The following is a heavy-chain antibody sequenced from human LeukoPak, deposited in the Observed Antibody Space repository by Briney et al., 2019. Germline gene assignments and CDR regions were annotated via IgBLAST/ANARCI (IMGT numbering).Heavy chain of an antibody. V-gene: IGHV1-2*02. CDR2: INPNSGGT. CDR3: ARIPGTTGLGYYFDY. J-gene: IGHJ4*02. CDR1: GYTFTGYY. D-gene: IGHD1-1*01. Sequence: ASVKVSCKASGYTFTGYYMHWVRQAPGQGLEWMGWINPNSGGTNYAQKFQGRVTMTRDTSTSTAYMELRSLRSDDTAVYYCARIPGTTGLGYYFDYWGQGTLVTVSS.